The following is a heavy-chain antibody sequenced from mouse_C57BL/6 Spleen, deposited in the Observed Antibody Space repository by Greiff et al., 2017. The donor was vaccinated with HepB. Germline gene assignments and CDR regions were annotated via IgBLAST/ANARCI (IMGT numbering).Heavy chain of an antibody. D-gene: IGHD4-1*01. Sequence: EVKLMESGPELVKPGASVKISCKASGYSFTDYNMNWVKQSNGKSLEWIGVINPNYGTTSYNQKFKGKATLTVDQSSSTAYMQLNSLTSEDSAVYYCARGRELGDYFDYWGQGTTLTVSS. V-gene: IGHV1-39*01. CDR1: GYSFTDYN. CDR2: INPNYGTT. J-gene: IGHJ2*01. CDR3: ARGRELGDYFDY.